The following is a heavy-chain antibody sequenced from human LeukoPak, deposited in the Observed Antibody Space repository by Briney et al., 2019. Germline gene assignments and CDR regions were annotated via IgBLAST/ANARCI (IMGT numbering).Heavy chain of an antibody. D-gene: IGHD3/OR15-3a*01. CDR1: GGSISSGSYY. J-gene: IGHJ3*02. V-gene: IGHV4-61*02. CDR3: ARERDWEDAFDI. Sequence: SETLSLTCTVSGGSISSGSYYWSWIRQPAGKGLEWIGRIYTSGSTNYNPSLKSRVTISADTSKNQFSLKLSSVTAADTAVYYCARERDWEDAFDIWGQGTMVTVSS. CDR2: IYTSGST.